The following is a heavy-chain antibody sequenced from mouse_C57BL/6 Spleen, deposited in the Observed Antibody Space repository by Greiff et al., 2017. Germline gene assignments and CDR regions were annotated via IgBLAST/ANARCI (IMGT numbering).Heavy chain of an antibody. CDR2: IWSGGST. V-gene: IGHV2-2*01. D-gene: IGHD3-2*02. J-gene: IGHJ4*01. CDR3: SAAHATSYYYAMDD. Sequence: VQRVESGPGLVQPSQCLSITCTVSGFSLTSYGVHWVRQSPGKGLEWLGVIWSGGSTDYNAAFIARLDISTDYPESKVCFKMNSLQADDTAIYYFSAAHATSYYYAMDDWGQGTSVTVSS. CDR1: GFSLTSYG.